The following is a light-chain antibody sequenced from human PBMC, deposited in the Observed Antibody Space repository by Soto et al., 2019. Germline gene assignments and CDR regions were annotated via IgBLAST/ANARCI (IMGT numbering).Light chain of an antibody. CDR1: SSNIGSNT. CDR2: SNN. V-gene: IGLV1-44*01. Sequence: QSVLTQPPSASGTPGQRVTISCSGSSSNIGSNTVNWYQQLPGTAATLHIYSNNQRPSGVPDRFSGSKSGTSASLAVNGLQSGDEADYYCAAWDDSLNGPLFGGGTKLTVL. CDR3: AAWDDSLNGPL. J-gene: IGLJ3*02.